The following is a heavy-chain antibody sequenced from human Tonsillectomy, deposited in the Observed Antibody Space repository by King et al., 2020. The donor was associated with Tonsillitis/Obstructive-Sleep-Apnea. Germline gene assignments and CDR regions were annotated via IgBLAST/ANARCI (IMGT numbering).Heavy chain of an antibody. Sequence: ITLKESGPTLVKPTQTLTLTCTFSGVSLSTSGVVVCWIRQPPGKALEWLALIYWDVDTRSNPSLKSRLTITKDTSKNQVVLTMTNMDPVDTATYYCAHRPSATGNYYYMDVWGKGTTVTVSS. CDR3: AHRPSATGNYYYMDV. V-gene: IGHV2-5*02. J-gene: IGHJ6*03. CDR1: GVSLSTSGVV. CDR2: IYWDVDT. D-gene: IGHD4-11*01.